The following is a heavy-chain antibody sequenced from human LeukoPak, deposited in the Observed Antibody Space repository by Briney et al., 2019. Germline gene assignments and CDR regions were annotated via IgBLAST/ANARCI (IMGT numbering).Heavy chain of an antibody. CDR1: GYTFTGYY. Sequence: ASVKVSCKASGYTFTGYYMHWVRQAPGQGLEWMGWINPNGGGTNYAQKFQGWVTMTRDTSISTAYMELSRLRSDDTAVYYCARVAGDSGYDGFDYWGQGTLVTVSS. CDR3: ARVAGDSGYDGFDY. CDR2: INPNGGGT. J-gene: IGHJ4*02. D-gene: IGHD5-12*01. V-gene: IGHV1-2*04.